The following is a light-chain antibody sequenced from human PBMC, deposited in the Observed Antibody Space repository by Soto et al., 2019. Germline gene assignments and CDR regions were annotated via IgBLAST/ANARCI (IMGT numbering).Light chain of an antibody. CDR1: QDVGGF. CDR2: GTS. CDR3: HQYDRYPRT. J-gene: IGKJ4*01. Sequence: DVQMTQSPSLLSASVGDRVTITCRASQDVGGFVAWYQHKPATAPKPLIYGTSALKSGVPSRFSGNRSGTDFTLTISSLQPEDFGTYYCHQYDRYPRTFGGGTTVEI. V-gene: IGKV1D-16*01.